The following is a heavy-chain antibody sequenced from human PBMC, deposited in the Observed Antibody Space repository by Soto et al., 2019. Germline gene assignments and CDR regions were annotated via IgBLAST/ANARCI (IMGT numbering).Heavy chain of an antibody. V-gene: IGHV3-66*01. CDR2: IYSGGNT. CDR1: GFTVSNNY. J-gene: IGHJ1*01. CDR3: AAFLPTLQTPFQH. D-gene: IGHD3-16*01. Sequence: EVQLVESGGGLVQPGGSLRLSCAASGFTVSNNYMSWVRQSPGKGLECVSLIYSGGNTKYADSVKGRFTISRDSSTNTLFLQMNSLRAEDTAMFYCAAFLPTLQTPFQHWGQGTLVIVSS.